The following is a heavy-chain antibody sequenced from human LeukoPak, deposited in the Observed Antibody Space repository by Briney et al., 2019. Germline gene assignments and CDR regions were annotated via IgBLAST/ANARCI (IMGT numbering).Heavy chain of an antibody. Sequence: GGSLRLSCAASGFTFNDHAMYWVRQAPGKGLEWVSGINWNSDNIGYADSVKGRFTISRDDAKKSLFLQMNSLRTEDTALYYCARAPYYYDTTGLGAVDIWGQGTMVTVSS. CDR2: INWNSDNI. V-gene: IGHV3-9*01. CDR1: GFTFNDHA. D-gene: IGHD3-22*01. CDR3: ARAPYYYDTTGLGAVDI. J-gene: IGHJ3*02.